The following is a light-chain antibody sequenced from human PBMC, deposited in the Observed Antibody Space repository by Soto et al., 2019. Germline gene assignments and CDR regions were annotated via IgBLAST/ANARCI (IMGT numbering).Light chain of an antibody. CDR2: GNS. Sequence: QSVLTQPPSVSGAPGQRVTISCTGSSSNIGAGYDVHWYQQLPGTAPKPLIYGNSNRPSGVPDRFSGSKSGTSASLAITGVQAEDEADYYCQSYDSSLSGWVFGGGTKVTVL. J-gene: IGLJ3*02. CDR3: QSYDSSLSGWV. V-gene: IGLV1-40*01. CDR1: SSNIGAGYD.